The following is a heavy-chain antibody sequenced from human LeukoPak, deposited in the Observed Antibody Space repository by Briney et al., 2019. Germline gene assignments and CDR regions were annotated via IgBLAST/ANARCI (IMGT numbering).Heavy chain of an antibody. CDR1: GFTFSSYW. J-gene: IGHJ4*02. D-gene: IGHD2-15*01. CDR2: IKQDGSEK. CDR3: ARDIVVVVATTPGIDY. V-gene: IGHV3-7*04. Sequence: PGGSLRLSCSASGFTFSSYWMSWVRQAPGKGLEWVANIKQDGSEKYYVGSVKGRFTISRDNAKNSLYLQMNSLRAEDTAVYYCARDIVVVVATTPGIDYWGQGTLVTVSS.